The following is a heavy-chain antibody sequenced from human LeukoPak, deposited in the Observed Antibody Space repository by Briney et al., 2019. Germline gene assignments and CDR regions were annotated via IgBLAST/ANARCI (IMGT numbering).Heavy chain of an antibody. J-gene: IGHJ6*02. Sequence: GGSLRLSCAASGFTFSSYSMNWVRQAPGKGLEWVSSISSSSSYIYYADSVKGRFTISRDNAKNSLYLQMNSLRAEDTAVYYCARECYGHYVGDYYYGMDVWGQGTTVTVS. CDR1: GFTFSSYS. CDR2: ISSSSSYI. V-gene: IGHV3-21*01. CDR3: ARECYGHYVGDYYYGMDV. D-gene: IGHD4-17*01.